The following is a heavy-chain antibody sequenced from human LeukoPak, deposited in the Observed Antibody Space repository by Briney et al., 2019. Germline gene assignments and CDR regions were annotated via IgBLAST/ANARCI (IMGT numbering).Heavy chain of an antibody. J-gene: IGHJ3*02. CDR3: HVYDILTGSLKDAFDI. D-gene: IGHD3-9*01. V-gene: IGHV1-18*01. CDR2: ISAYNGNT. Sequence: GASVKVSCKASGYTFTSYGISWVRQAPGQGLEWMGWISAYNGNTNYAQKLQGRVTMTTDTSTSTAYMELRSLRSDDTAVYYCHVYDILTGSLKDAFDIWGQGTMVTVSS. CDR1: GYTFTSYG.